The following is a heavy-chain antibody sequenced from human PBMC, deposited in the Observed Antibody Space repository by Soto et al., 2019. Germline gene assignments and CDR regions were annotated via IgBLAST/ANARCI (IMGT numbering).Heavy chain of an antibody. J-gene: IGHJ4*02. CDR2: IWYDGSHE. Sequence: QVQVVEAGGGVVQPGRSLRLSCAASGFTFSYSAMHWVRQAPGKGLEWVAVIWYDGSHENYGDSVKGRFTISRDNSKNTLYLQMNSLRAEDTATYYCARGAVAGATYYFDCWGQGTLVTVSS. CDR1: GFTFSYSA. CDR3: ARGAVAGATYYFDC. V-gene: IGHV3-33*01. D-gene: IGHD2-15*01.